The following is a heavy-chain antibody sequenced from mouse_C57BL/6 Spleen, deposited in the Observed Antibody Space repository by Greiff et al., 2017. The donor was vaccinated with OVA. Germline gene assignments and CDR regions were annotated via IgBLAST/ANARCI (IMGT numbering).Heavy chain of an antibody. CDR3: ARTGRAAMDY. Sequence: EVQLQESGPGMVKPSQSLSLTCTVTGYSITSGYDWHWIRHFPGNKLEWMGYISYSGSTTYHPSLKSRLSITHDTSKNHFFLKLNSVTTEDTATYYCARTGRAAMDYWGQGTSVTVSS. V-gene: IGHV3-1*01. J-gene: IGHJ4*01. CDR2: ISYSGST. CDR1: GYSITSGYD. D-gene: IGHD1-1*01.